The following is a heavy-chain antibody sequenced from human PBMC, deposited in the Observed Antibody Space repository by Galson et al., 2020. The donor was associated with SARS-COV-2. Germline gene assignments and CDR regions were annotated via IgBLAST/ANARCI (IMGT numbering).Heavy chain of an antibody. Sequence: GESLKISCAASGFTFSSYGMHWVRQAPGKGLEWVAVIWYDGSNKYYADSVKGRFTISRGNSKNPLYLQMNSLRAEDTAVYYCARGDYDFWSGLDYWGQGTLVTVSS. V-gene: IGHV3-33*01. D-gene: IGHD3-3*01. CDR2: IWYDGSNK. CDR3: ARGDYDFWSGLDY. CDR1: GFTFSSYG. J-gene: IGHJ4*02.